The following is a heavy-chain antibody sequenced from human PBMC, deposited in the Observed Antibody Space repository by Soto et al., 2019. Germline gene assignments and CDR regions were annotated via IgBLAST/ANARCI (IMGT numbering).Heavy chain of an antibody. CDR3: ARDRIEAAGTPRFNYYYGMDV. CDR1: GFTVSSTY. V-gene: IGHV3-53*01. CDR2: IYGGLTT. Sequence: GSLRLSCAASGFTVSSTYMTWVRQAPGKGLEWVSVIYGGLTTSYADSVEGRFTISRDNSKNTVFLQMNSLRGEDTAVYYCARDRIEAAGTPRFNYYYGMDVWGQGTTVTVSS. D-gene: IGHD6-13*01. J-gene: IGHJ6*02.